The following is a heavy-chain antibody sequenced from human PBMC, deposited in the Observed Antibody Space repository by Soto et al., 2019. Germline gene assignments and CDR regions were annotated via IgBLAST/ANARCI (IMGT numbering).Heavy chain of an antibody. CDR1: GGTFSSYA. V-gene: IGHV1-69*01. CDR3: ARDKVTMVRGVIGYAFDI. CDR2: IIPIFGTA. D-gene: IGHD3-10*01. Sequence: QVQLVQSGAEVKKPGSSVKVSCKASGGTFSSYAISWVRQAPGQGLEWMGGIIPIFGTANYAQKFQGRVTITADESTSTAYMELSSLRSEDTAVYYCARDKVTMVRGVIGYAFDIWGQGTMVTVS. J-gene: IGHJ3*02.